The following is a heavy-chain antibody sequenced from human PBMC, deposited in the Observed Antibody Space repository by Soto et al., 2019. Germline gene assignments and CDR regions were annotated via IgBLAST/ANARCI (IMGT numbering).Heavy chain of an antibody. CDR2: IWYDGSNK. J-gene: IGHJ4*02. D-gene: IGHD1-26*01. CDR1: GFTFSTYG. V-gene: IGHV3-33*01. Sequence: QVQLVESGGGVVQPGRSLRLSCETSGFTFSTYGMHWVLQAPGKGLDWVAVIWYDGSNKYYADSVKGRFTISRDNSKNTLYLQMNSLRAEDTAVYYCARAVGPFDYWGQGTLVTVSS. CDR3: ARAVGPFDY.